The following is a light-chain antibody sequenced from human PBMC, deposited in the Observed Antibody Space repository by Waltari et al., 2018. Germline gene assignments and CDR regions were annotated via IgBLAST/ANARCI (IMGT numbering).Light chain of an antibody. CDR3: SSYTSSSTYVV. CDR1: SSDVGSYNR. Sequence: QSALTQPPSVSGSPGQSVTISCTGTSSDVGSYNRVSWYQQPPGTAPKLMIYEVSNRPSGGPDHFSGSKSGNTASLTISGLQAEDEADYYCSSYTSSSTYVVFGGGTKLTVL. V-gene: IGLV2-18*02. J-gene: IGLJ2*01. CDR2: EVS.